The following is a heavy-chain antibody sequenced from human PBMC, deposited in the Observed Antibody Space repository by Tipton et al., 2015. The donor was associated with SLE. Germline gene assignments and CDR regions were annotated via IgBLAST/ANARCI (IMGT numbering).Heavy chain of an antibody. D-gene: IGHD3-10*01. V-gene: IGHV3-23*03. J-gene: IGHJ3*02. CDR3: AKTEMVRGVTTDAFDI. CDR2: IYSGCSST. Sequence: GSLRLSCAASGFTFSSYAMSWVRQAPGKGLEWVSVIYSGCSSTYYADSVKGRFTISRDNSKNTLYLQMNSRRAEDKAVYYCAKTEMVRGVTTDAFDIWGQGTMVTVSS. CDR1: GFTFSSYA.